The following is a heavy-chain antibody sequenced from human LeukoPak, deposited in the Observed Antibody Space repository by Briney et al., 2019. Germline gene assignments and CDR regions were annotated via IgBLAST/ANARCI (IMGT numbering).Heavy chain of an antibody. CDR2: IKQDGSEK. Sequence: GGSLRLSCAASGFTFSSYWMSWVRQAPGKGLEWVANIKQDGSEKYYVDSVKGRFTISRDNAKNTLYLQMNSLRAEDTAVYYCAKDIRYDFWSGPDYWGQGTLVTVSS. V-gene: IGHV3-7*03. D-gene: IGHD3-3*01. CDR1: GFTFSSYW. J-gene: IGHJ4*02. CDR3: AKDIRYDFWSGPDY.